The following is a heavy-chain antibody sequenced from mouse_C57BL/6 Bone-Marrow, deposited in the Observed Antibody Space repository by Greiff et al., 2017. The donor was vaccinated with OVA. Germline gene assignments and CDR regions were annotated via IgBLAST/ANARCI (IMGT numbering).Heavy chain of an antibody. D-gene: IGHD1-1*01. CDR3: ARSLLRLAWFAY. CDR2: INPSSGYT. J-gene: IGHJ3*01. Sequence: VKLMESGAELARPGASVKMSCKASGYTFTSYTMHWVKQRPGQGLEWIGYINPSSGYTKYNQKFKDKATLTADKSSSTAYMQLSSLTSEDSAVYYCARSLLRLAWFAYWGQGTLVTVSA. CDR1: GYTFTSYT. V-gene: IGHV1-4*01.